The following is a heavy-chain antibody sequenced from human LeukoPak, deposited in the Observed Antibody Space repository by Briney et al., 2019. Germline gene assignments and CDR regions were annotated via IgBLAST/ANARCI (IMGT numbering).Heavy chain of an antibody. J-gene: IGHJ6*03. V-gene: IGHV3-48*03. CDR1: GFTFSSYE. CDR2: ISSSGSTI. Sequence: GGSLRLSCAASGFTFSSYEMNWVRQAPGKVLEWVSYISSSGSTIYYADSVKGRFTISRDNAKNSLYLQMNSLRAEDTAVYYCARDPYSGGYGDYYYYYMDLWGQGTTVTISS. D-gene: IGHD1-26*01. CDR3: ARDPYSGGYGDYYYYYMDL.